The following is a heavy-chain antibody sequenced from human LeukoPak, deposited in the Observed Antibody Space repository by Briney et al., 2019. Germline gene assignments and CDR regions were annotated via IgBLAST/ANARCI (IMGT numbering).Heavy chain of an antibody. CDR1: GLTFSSYS. D-gene: IGHD3-10*01. J-gene: IGHJ4*02. CDR3: GRHRSGSGTYFIDY. CDR2: MKKDGSET. Sequence: GGSLRLSCVVSGLTFSSYSMIWVRQAPGKGLQWVANMKKDGSETNYVDSVKGRFTISRDNAKNSLYLQMNSLRAEDTAVYYCGRHRSGSGTYFIDYWGQGTLFSVSS. V-gene: IGHV3-7*01.